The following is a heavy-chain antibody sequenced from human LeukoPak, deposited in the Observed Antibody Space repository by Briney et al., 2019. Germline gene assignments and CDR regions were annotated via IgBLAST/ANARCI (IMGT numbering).Heavy chain of an antibody. CDR3: ASASSESYYWALDY. V-gene: IGHV3-74*01. J-gene: IGHJ4*02. D-gene: IGHD3-10*01. CDR2: ISSDGESI. Sequence: GGSLRLSCAASGFNICSYWMNCVRHGPGKGLVWVARISSDGESISYADSVKGRFTISRDNSKNTLYLQMESLRAEDTAVYYCASASSESYYWALDYWGQGTLVTVSS. CDR1: GFNICSYW.